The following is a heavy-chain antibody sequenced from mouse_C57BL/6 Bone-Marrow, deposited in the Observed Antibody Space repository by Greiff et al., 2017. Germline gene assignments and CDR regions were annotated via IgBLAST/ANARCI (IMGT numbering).Heavy chain of an antibody. D-gene: IGHD2-4*01. CDR1: DSEVFPIAY. V-gene: IGHV15-2*01. CDR2: ILPSIGRT. CDR3: ARTYYDYDGWYFDV. Sequence: SGSELRSPGSSVKLSCKDFDSEVFPIAYMSWVRQQPGHGFEWIGGILPSIGRTIYGEKFEDKATLDADTLSNTAYLELNSLTSEDSVIYYCARTYYDYDGWYFDVWGTGTTVTVSS. J-gene: IGHJ1*03.